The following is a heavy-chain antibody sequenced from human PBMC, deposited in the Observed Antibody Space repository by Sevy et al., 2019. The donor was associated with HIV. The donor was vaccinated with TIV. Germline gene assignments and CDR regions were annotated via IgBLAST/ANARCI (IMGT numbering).Heavy chain of an antibody. CDR3: ARHCSSISCSHAFDI. CDR2: INHSGSA. V-gene: IGHV4-34*01. D-gene: IGHD2-2*01. J-gene: IGHJ3*02. CDR1: SGYFSGYY. Sequence: SETLSLTCAVYSGYFSGYYWSWIRQPPGKGLEWIGEINHSGSANYNPTLKSRVTISVDTSKNQFSLKLSSVTAADTAVYYCARHCSSISCSHAFDIWGLGTMVTVSS.